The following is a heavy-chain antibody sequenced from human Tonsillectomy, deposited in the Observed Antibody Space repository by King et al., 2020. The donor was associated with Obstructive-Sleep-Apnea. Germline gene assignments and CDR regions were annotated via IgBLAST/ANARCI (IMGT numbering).Heavy chain of an antibody. J-gene: IGHJ4*02. V-gene: IGHV4-4*07. CDR3: ARQGDGGNFEDY. Sequence: VQLQESGPGLVKPSETLSLICTVSGGSIRGYYWSWIRQSAGKGLEWIAGIYISGSTSGGTSPNPSLKSRVTMSADMSKNQFSLELTSVTAADTAVYYCARQGDGGNFEDYWGQGTLVTVSS. CDR1: GGSIRGYY. D-gene: IGHD4-23*01. CDR2: IYISGSTSGGT.